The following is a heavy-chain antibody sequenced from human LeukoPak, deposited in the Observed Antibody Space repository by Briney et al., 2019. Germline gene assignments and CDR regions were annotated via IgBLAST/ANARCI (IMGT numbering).Heavy chain of an antibody. CDR2: ISGSGGST. V-gene: IGHV3-23*01. J-gene: IGHJ4*02. CDR3: AKTGAFCGGDCYSGLGY. CDR1: GFTFSSYA. D-gene: IGHD2-21*01. Sequence: GGSLRLSCAASGFTFSSYAMSWVRQAPGKGLERVSAISGSGGSTYYADSVKGRFTISRDNSKNTLYLQMNSLRAEDTAVYYCAKTGAFCGGDCYSGLGYWGQGTLVTVSS.